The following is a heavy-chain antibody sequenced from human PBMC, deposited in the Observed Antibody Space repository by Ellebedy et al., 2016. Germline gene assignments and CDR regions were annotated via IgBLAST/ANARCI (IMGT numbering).Heavy chain of an antibody. CDR2: ISGASGTV. CDR1: GFTFSNYA. D-gene: IGHD1-7*01. J-gene: IGHJ3*02. CDR3: TRGANYTFDI. V-gene: IGHV3-48*04. Sequence: GESLKISXAASGFTFSNYAMNWVRQAPGKGLEWISHISGASGTVYYADSVKGRFTMSRDNAKNSLYLQMNSLRAEETAMYFCTRGANYTFDIWGQGTMVTVSS.